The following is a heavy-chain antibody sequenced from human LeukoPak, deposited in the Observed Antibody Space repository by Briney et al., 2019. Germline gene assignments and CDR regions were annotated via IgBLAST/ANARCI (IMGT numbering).Heavy chain of an antibody. CDR1: GFTVSSNS. CDR2: ISGSGGST. J-gene: IGHJ4*02. Sequence: GGSLRLSCTVSGFTVSSNSWSWVRQAPGKGLEWVSAISGSGGSTYYADSVKGRFTISRDNSKNTLYLQMNSLRAEDTAVYYCAKDLWAYGSGSYFFLWGQGTLVTVSS. D-gene: IGHD3-10*01. V-gene: IGHV3-23*01. CDR3: AKDLWAYGSGSYFFL.